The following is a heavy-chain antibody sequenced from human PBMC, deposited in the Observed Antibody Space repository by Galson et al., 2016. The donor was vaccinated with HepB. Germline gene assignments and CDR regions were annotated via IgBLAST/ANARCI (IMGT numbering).Heavy chain of an antibody. D-gene: IGHD1-26*01. J-gene: IGHJ3*01. CDR3: AFPLSGTYKSGLHV. Sequence: QSGAEVKKPGESLKIPCEGSGYNFGTYFIAWVRQMPGKGLEWMGIIYPGDSDTVYSPSFRGQVTFSVDKSISTAYVQWSSLKASDTAMYYCAFPLSGTYKSGLHVWGQGTMVTVSS. CDR2: IYPGDSDT. V-gene: IGHV5-51*01. CDR1: GYNFGTYF.